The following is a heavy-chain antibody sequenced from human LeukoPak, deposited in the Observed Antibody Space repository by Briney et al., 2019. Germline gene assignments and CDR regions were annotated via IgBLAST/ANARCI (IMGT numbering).Heavy chain of an antibody. D-gene: IGHD6-19*01. V-gene: IGHV3-53*01. CDR1: GFTVSSSF. J-gene: IGHJ4*02. Sequence: GGSLRLSCAASGFTVSSSFMSWVRQAPGKGLEWVSVVYSDGSTYYADSVKGRFAISRDNSKNTLYLQMNSLRAEDTAFYYCAISSGWTGILDYWGQGTLVTVSS. CDR3: AISSGWTGILDY. CDR2: VYSDGST.